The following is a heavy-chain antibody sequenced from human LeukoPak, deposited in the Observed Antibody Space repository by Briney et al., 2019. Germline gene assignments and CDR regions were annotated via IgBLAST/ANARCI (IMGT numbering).Heavy chain of an antibody. CDR1: GGSISSYY. CDR2: ISYSGST. D-gene: IGHD6-19*01. Sequence: SETLSLTCTVSGGSISSYYWSWLRQPPGKGLEWIGYISYSGSTNYNPPLKSRVTISVDTSKNQFSLKLTSVTAADTAVYYCARLRGRQAVAGTLFDYWGQGTLVTVSS. J-gene: IGHJ4*02. V-gene: IGHV4-59*08. CDR3: ARLRGRQAVAGTLFDY.